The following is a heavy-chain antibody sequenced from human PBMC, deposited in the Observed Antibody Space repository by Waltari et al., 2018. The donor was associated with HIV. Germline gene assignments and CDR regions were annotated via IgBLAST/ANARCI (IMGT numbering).Heavy chain of an antibody. CDR1: GFNFSNYA. CDR3: AKEGIIVITDAFDI. J-gene: IGHJ3*02. D-gene: IGHD3-22*01. Sequence: EVQLLESGGGLVQPGGSLRLSCAASGFNFSNYAMSWVRQAPGKGLEWVSSSSGSGGSTYYADSVKGRFTVSRDNSKDTLFLQMNSLRAEDTALYYCAKEGIIVITDAFDIWGQGTMVIVSS. CDR2: SSGSGGST. V-gene: IGHV3-23*01.